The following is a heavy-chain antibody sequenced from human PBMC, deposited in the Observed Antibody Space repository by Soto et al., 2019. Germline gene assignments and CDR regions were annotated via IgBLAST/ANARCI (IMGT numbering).Heavy chain of an antibody. D-gene: IGHD1-26*01. CDR3: ARGGSHNWYFDL. Sequence: EVQLVESGGGLVQPGGSLRLSCAASGFTFSSYWMHWVRQAPGKGLVWVSRINSDGSSTSYADSVKGRFTISRDNAKNTLYLQMNSLRVEDTAVYYCARGGSHNWYFDLWGRGTLVTVSS. CDR1: GFTFSSYW. J-gene: IGHJ2*01. V-gene: IGHV3-74*01. CDR2: INSDGSST.